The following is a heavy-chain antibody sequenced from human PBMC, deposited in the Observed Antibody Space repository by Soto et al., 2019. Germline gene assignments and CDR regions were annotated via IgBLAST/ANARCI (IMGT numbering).Heavy chain of an antibody. V-gene: IGHV4-30-2*01. Sequence: SETLSLTCTVSGGSISSGGYYWSWIRQHPGKGLEWIGYIYHSGSTYYNPSLKSRVTISVDRSKNQFSLKLSSVTAADTAVYYCARSPRPPYYDFWSGYVARYYYYGMDVWGQGTTVTVSS. D-gene: IGHD3-3*01. CDR2: IYHSGST. CDR1: GGSISSGGYY. CDR3: ARSPRPPYYDFWSGYVARYYYYGMDV. J-gene: IGHJ6*02.